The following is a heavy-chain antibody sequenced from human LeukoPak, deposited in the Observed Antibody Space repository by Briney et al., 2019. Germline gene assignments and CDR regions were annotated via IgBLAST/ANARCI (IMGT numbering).Heavy chain of an antibody. Sequence: SVKASCKASGGTFSSYAISWVRQAPGQGLEWMGGIIPIFGTANYAQKFQGRVTITADESTSTAYMELSSLRSEDTAVYYCARENRPSQQLEYWGQGTLVTVSS. J-gene: IGHJ4*02. CDR2: IIPIFGTA. D-gene: IGHD6-13*01. CDR3: ARENRPSQQLEY. V-gene: IGHV1-69*13. CDR1: GGTFSSYA.